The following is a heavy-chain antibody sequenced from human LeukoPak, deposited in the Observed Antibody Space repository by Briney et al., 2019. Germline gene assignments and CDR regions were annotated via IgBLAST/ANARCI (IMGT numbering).Heavy chain of an antibody. CDR1: EYTLTELS. CDR3: ARGYYDILTGYYPFDY. Sequence: ASVKVSCKVSEYTLTELSMHWVRQAPGQGLEWMGWISAYNGNTNYAQKLQGRVTMTTDTSTSTAYMELRSLRSDDTAVYYCARGYYDILTGYYPFDYWGQGTLVTVSS. J-gene: IGHJ4*02. CDR2: ISAYNGNT. V-gene: IGHV1-18*01. D-gene: IGHD3-9*01.